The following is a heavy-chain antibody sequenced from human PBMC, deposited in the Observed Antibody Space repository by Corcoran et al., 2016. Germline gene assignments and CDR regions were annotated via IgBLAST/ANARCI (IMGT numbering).Heavy chain of an antibody. J-gene: IGHJ4*02. D-gene: IGHD6-13*01. V-gene: IGHV1-46*01. Sequence: VQLVQSGAEVKKPGASVKVSCKASGDTFTRYYMHWVRQAPGQGLEWMGIVNPSDGSTSYAQKFQGRVTMTWDTSTSTLDMELSSLGSEDTAVDDCARDGSGSSSWYSGRYWGQGTLVTVSS. CDR3: ARDGSGSSSWYSGRY. CDR1: GDTFTRYY. CDR2: VNPSDGST.